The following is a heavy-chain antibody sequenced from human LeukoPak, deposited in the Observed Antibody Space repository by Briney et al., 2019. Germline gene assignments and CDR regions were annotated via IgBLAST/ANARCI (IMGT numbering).Heavy chain of an antibody. CDR3: ARDQTPFV. Sequence: GGSLRLSCAASGFTFSSYGMSWVRQAPGKGLEWVSYISSSGSTKHYTDSVKGRFTISRDNAKNSLYLQMNSLRAEDTAVYYCARDQTPFVWGQGTLVTVSS. V-gene: IGHV3-48*04. CDR1: GFTFSSYG. CDR2: ISSSGSTK. J-gene: IGHJ4*02.